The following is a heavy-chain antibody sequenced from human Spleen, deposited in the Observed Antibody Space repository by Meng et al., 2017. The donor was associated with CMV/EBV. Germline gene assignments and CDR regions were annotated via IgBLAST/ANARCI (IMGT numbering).Heavy chain of an antibody. J-gene: IGHJ6*02. CDR1: GFSFSNNA. D-gene: IGHD6-19*01. Sequence: GESLKISCTASGFSFSNNAMSWVRLAPGKGLEWVSSISSSSSYIYYADSVKGRFTISRDNAKNSLYLQMSSLRAGDTAVYYCARGSVTGPGAMDVWGQGTTVTVSS. CDR3: ARGSVTGPGAMDV. CDR2: ISSSSSYI. V-gene: IGHV3-21*01.